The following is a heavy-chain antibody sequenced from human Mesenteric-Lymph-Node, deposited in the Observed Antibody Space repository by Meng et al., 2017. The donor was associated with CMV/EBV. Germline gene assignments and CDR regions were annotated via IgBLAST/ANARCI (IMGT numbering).Heavy chain of an antibody. CDR1: GYTFTSYG. V-gene: IGHV1-18*01. D-gene: IGHD3-3*01. CDR3: AILRGDYDFWSGSHDAFDI. CDR2: ISAYNGNT. J-gene: IGHJ3*02. Sequence: ASVKVSCKASGYTFTSYGISWVRQAPGQGLEWMGWISAYNGNTNYAQKLQGRVTMTTDTSTSTAYMELRSLRSGDTAVYYCAILRGDYDFWSGSHDAFDIWGQGTMVTVSS.